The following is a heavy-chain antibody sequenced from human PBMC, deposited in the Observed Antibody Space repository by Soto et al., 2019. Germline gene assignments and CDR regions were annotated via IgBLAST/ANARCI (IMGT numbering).Heavy chain of an antibody. D-gene: IGHD3-3*01. V-gene: IGHV1-2*02. CDR2: INPATGAA. Sequence: QLHLVQSGAVVKKPGASVTVSCSASGYPVTAYYMHWVRQAPGRGLEWMGGINPATGAAKYTQTFQGRVTLTRDTSTSTFFMELSGLTSEDTAVFYCAIGGGVGVAGSAAFDMCGQGTLVTVSS. CDR1: GYPVTAYY. CDR3: AIGGGVGVAGSAAFDM. J-gene: IGHJ3*02.